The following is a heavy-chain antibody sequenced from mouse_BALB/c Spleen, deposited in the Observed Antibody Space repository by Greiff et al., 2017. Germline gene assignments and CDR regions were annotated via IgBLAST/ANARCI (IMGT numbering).Heavy chain of an antibody. CDR1: SYTFTDYA. J-gene: IGHJ1*01. Sequence: LQESGPELVRPGVSVKISCKGSSYTFTDYAMHWVKQSHAKSLEWIGVISTYYGNTNYNQKFKGKATMTVDKSSSTAYMELARLTSEDSAVYYCARGMTVGAGGYFDVWGAGTTVTVSS. V-gene: IGHV1-67*01. D-gene: IGHD1-1*01. CDR3: ARGMTVGAGGYFDV. CDR2: ISTYYGNT.